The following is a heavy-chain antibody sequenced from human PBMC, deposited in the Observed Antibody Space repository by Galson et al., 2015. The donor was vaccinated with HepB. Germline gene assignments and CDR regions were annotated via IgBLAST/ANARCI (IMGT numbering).Heavy chain of an antibody. CDR1: GFTFRNYG. Sequence: SLRLSCAVSGFTFRNYGMNWVRQAPGKGLEWVSFISGGGGITYYVDSVKGRFTIARDNPKNTLYLQMTSLRAEDTAIYYCAKDFLSSGNYSDYWGQGTLVTVSS. J-gene: IGHJ4*02. CDR3: AKDFLSSGNYSDY. CDR2: ISGGGGIT. D-gene: IGHD3-22*01. V-gene: IGHV3-23*01.